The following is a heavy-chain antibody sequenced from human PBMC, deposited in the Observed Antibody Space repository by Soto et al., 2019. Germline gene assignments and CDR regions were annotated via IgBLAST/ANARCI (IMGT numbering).Heavy chain of an antibody. CDR1: GFTFSSYG. J-gene: IGHJ4*02. V-gene: IGHV3-30*18. D-gene: IGHD1-1*01. Sequence: QVQLVESGGGVVQPGRSLRLSCAASGFTFSSYGMHWVRQAPGKGLEWVAVISYDGSNKYYADSVKGRFTISRDNSKNTLYPQMNSLRAEDTAVYYCAKSVYNWNDGFFDYWGQGTLVTVSS. CDR3: AKSVYNWNDGFFDY. CDR2: ISYDGSNK.